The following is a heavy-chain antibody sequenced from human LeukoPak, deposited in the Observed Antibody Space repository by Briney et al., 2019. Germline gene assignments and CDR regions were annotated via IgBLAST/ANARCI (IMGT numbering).Heavy chain of an antibody. CDR2: INHSGST. J-gene: IGHJ4*02. V-gene: IGHV4-34*01. CDR1: GGSFSCYY. Sequence: SETLSLTCAVYGGSFSCYYWSWIRPPPGKGLEWIGEINHSGSTNYNPSLKSRVTISVDTSKNQFSLKLSSVTAADTAVYYCARARGIVATTIDYWGQGTLVTVSS. D-gene: IGHD5-12*01. CDR3: ARARGIVATTIDY.